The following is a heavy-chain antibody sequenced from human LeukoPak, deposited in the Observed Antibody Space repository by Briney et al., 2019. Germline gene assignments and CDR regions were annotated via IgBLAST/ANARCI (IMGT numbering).Heavy chain of an antibody. CDR1: GFTFSTYV. CDR2: LSNSGGTT. CDR3: AKGRIAIYSSGWTDYFGY. Sequence: GGSPRLSCVASGFTFSTYVMSWVRQAPGKGLEWVASLSNSGGTTYSADSVQGRFTISRDNSKSTSYLQMNSLRAEDTAVYYCAKGRIAIYSSGWTDYFGYWGQGTLVTVSS. J-gene: IGHJ4*02. V-gene: IGHV3-23*01. D-gene: IGHD6-19*01.